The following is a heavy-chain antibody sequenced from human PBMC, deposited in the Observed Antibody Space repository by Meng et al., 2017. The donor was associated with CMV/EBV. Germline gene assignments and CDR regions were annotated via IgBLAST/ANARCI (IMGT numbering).Heavy chain of an antibody. J-gene: IGHJ4*02. CDR2: ISWNSGSI. D-gene: IGHD3-10*01. V-gene: IGHV3-9*01. CDR3: AKSQAYYYGSGSDHFDY. CDR1: GFTFDDYA. Sequence: SLKTPCAASGFTFDDYAMHWVRQAPGKGLEWVSGISWNSGSIGYADSVKGRFTISRDNAKNSLYLQMNSLRAEDTALYYCAKSQAYYYGSGSDHFDYWGQGTLVTVSS.